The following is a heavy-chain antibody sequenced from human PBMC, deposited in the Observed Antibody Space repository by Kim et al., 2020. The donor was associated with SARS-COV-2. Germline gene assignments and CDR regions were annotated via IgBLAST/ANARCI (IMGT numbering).Heavy chain of an antibody. J-gene: IGHJ4*02. CDR3: AREGGRIF. CDR1: GGSISSGSYY. D-gene: IGHD2-15*01. Sequence: SETLSLTCTVSGGSISSGSYYWSWIRQPAGKGLEWIGRIYTSGSTNYNPSLKSRVTISVDTSKNQFSLKLSSVTAADTAVYYCAREGGRIFWGQGTLVTVSS. V-gene: IGHV4-61*02. CDR2: IYTSGST.